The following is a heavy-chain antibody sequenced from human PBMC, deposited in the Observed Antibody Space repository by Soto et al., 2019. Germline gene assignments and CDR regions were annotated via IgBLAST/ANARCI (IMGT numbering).Heavy chain of an antibody. Sequence: EVQLVESGGGLVKPGGSLRLSCAASGFTFSSYSMNWVRQAPGKGLEWVSSISSSSSYIYYADSVKGRFTISRDNAXNXXYLQMNGLRAEDTAVYYCARGVGPSWSYYNSYFDYWGQGTLVTVSS. D-gene: IGHD3-10*01. CDR1: GFTFSSYS. CDR3: ARGVGPSWSYYNSYFDY. CDR2: ISSSSSYI. V-gene: IGHV3-21*01. J-gene: IGHJ4*02.